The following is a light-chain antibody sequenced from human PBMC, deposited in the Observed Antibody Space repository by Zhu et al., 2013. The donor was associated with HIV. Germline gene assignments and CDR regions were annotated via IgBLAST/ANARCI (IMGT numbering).Light chain of an antibody. V-gene: IGKV3-20*01. CDR3: QQYGSSFTWT. Sequence: DIVLTQSPGTLSLSPGERATLSCRASQSLSSSFLAWYQQKPGQAPRLLMYGASTRGTGIPDRFSGSGSGTDFSLSISRLEPEDFGLYYCQQYGSSFTWTFGQGTKVEMK. CDR1: QSLSSSF. CDR2: GAS. J-gene: IGKJ1*01.